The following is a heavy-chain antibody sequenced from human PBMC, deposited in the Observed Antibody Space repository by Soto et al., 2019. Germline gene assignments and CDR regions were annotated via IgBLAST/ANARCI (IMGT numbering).Heavy chain of an antibody. CDR2: IHYSGTP. J-gene: IGHJ4*02. CDR3: ASGGWELLVTLFY. CDR1: GGSVSAFY. V-gene: IGHV4-59*02. D-gene: IGHD2-15*01. Sequence: QVQLQESGPGLVRPSETVSLTCTVSGGSVSAFYWTWIRQPPGKGLEWIGYIHYSGTPNFSPSLKPRVTLSVDLSKNQPSLQLNSVTAADTAVYYCASGGWELLVTLFYWGQGALVTVSS.